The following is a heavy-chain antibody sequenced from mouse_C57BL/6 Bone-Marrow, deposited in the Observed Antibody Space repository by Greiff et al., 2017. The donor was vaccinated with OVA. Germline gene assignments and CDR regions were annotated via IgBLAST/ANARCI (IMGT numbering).Heavy chain of an antibody. Sequence: DVMLVESGGGLVQPKGSLKLSCAASGFTFTTYAMHWVRQAPGKGLEWVARIRSKSSNYATYYAESVKDRFTISRDDSQSMLYLQMNDLKTEDTAMYYCVRGGYSAWFAYWGQGTLVTVSA. D-gene: IGHD2-3*01. CDR2: IRSKSSNYAT. J-gene: IGHJ3*01. CDR3: VRGGYSAWFAY. V-gene: IGHV10-3*01. CDR1: GFTFTTYA.